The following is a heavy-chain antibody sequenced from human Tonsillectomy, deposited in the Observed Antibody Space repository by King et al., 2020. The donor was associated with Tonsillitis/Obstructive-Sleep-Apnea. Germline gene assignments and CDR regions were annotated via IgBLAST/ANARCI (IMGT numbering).Heavy chain of an antibody. Sequence: VQLVESGGGLVKPGGSLRLSCAASGFTFSSYSMNWVRQAPGKGLEWVSSISSSSSYIYYADSVKGRFTISRDNAKNSLHLQMNSLRAEDTAVYYCARDSAYSNDMDVWGKGTTVTVSS. D-gene: IGHD4-11*01. V-gene: IGHV3-21*01. CDR1: GFTFSSYS. CDR2: ISSSSSYI. J-gene: IGHJ6*03. CDR3: ARDSAYSNDMDV.